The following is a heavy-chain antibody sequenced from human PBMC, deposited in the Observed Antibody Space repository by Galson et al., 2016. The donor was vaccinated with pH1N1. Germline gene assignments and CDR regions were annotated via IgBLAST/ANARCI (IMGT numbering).Heavy chain of an antibody. V-gene: IGHV4-61*03. CDR1: GDSVSSASYY. CDR2: IYYSGST. Sequence: ETLSRPCTVSGDSVSSASYYWSWIRQPPGKGLEWIAYIYYSGSTNYNPSLKSRVTISVDTSKNHFSLKLSSVTAADTAVYYCATIVGATRGIDYWGQGTLVTVSS. D-gene: IGHD1-26*01. J-gene: IGHJ4*02. CDR3: ATIVGATRGIDY.